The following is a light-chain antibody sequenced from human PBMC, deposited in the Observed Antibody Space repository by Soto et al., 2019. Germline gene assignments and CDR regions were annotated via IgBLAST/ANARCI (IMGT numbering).Light chain of an antibody. CDR2: GAS. V-gene: IGKV3-15*01. J-gene: IGKJ4*01. CDR3: QQYNDWALI. CDR1: QSISNN. Sequence: EIVMTQSPATLSVSPGERATLSCRASQSISNNLAWYQQKPGQAPRLPIFGASTRATGIPGRFSGSGSGTEFILTISSLQSEDFAVYYCQQYNDWALIFGGGTKVDIK.